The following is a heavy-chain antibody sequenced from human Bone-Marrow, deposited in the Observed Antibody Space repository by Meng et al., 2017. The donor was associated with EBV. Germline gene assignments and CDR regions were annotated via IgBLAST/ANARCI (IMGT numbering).Heavy chain of an antibody. V-gene: IGHV3-21*01. J-gene: IGHJ5*02. CDR3: ARAASYDYIWGSYRSFEWFDT. D-gene: IGHD3-16*02. Sequence: EVHLVESGGGLVKPGGSLRLSCAASGFTFSSYSMNWVRQAPGKGLEWVSSISSSSYIYYAASVKGRFTISRDNAKNSLYLQMNSLRAEDTAVYYCARAASYDYIWGSYRSFEWFDTWGQGTLVTVAS. CDR1: GFTFSSYS. CDR2: ISSSSYI.